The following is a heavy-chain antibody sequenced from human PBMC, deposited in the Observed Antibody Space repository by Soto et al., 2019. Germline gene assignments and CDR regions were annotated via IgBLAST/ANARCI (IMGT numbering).Heavy chain of an antibody. CDR1: GFTFSSYG. CDR3: ARTTFDYGDPGAFDI. Sequence: QVQLVESGGGVVQPGRSLRLSCAASGFTFSSYGMHWVRQAPGKGLEWVAVIWYDGSNKYYADSVKGRFTISRDNSKNTLYLQMNSLRAEDTAVYYCARTTFDYGDPGAFDIWGQGTMVTVSS. CDR2: IWYDGSNK. V-gene: IGHV3-33*01. J-gene: IGHJ3*02. D-gene: IGHD4-17*01.